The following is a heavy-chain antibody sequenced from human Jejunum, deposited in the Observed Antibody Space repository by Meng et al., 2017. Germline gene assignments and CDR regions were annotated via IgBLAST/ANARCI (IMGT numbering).Heavy chain of an antibody. CDR1: GGSISSHY. CDR3: ARQAIYYSPGTMNPDYFYAMGV. V-gene: IGHV4-59*08. D-gene: IGHD3-10*01. J-gene: IGHJ6*02. CDR2: IYHGGST. Sequence: SETLSLTCTVSGGSISSHYWNWIRQPPGKGLEWIGYIYHGGSTNYNPSPKSRVTISVDTSKNQFTLRLISLTAAETAVYYCARQAIYYSPGTMNPDYFYAMGVWGQGTTVTVSS.